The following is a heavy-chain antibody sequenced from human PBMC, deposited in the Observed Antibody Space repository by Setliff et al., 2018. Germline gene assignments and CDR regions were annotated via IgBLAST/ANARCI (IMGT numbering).Heavy chain of an antibody. Sequence: ASVKVSCKASGYTFTNYDINWVRQATGQGLEWMGWVNPNNGNTGYSQKFQGRVTMTRNTSTSTAYMEVSSLRSEDTAAYYCARGLSDYYYESGSFPILGYWGQGTLVTVSS. D-gene: IGHD3-10*01. J-gene: IGHJ4*02. V-gene: IGHV1-8*01. CDR1: GYTFTNYD. CDR3: ARGLSDYYYESGSFPILGY. CDR2: VNPNNGNT.